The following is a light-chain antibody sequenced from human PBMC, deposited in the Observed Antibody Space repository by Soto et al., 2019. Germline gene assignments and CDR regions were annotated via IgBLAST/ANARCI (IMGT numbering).Light chain of an antibody. J-gene: IGKJ5*01. CDR2: DAS. CDR1: QYVSTS. V-gene: IGKV3-11*01. CDR3: QQHSDWPPIT. Sequence: EIVLTQSPGTLSLSPGERATLSCRASQYVSTSLAWYQHKPGQAPRLLIHDASDRAPGIPGRFSGSGSGTDFTLTITSLEPEDFAVYYCQQHSDWPPITFGQGTRLEIK.